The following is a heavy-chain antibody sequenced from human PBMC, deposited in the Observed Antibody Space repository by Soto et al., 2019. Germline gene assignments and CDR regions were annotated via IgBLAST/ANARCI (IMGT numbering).Heavy chain of an antibody. CDR1: GFTFSSYA. Sequence: QVQLVESGGGVVQPGRSLRLSCAASGFTFSSYAMHWVRQAPGKGLEWVAVISYDGSNKYYADSVKGRFTISRDNSKNTLYLQMNSLIAEDTAVYYCARDVEAPYGNSIYYYYGMDVWGQGTTVTVSS. CDR2: ISYDGSNK. V-gene: IGHV3-30-3*01. CDR3: ARDVEAPYGNSIYYYYGMDV. J-gene: IGHJ6*02. D-gene: IGHD3-10*01.